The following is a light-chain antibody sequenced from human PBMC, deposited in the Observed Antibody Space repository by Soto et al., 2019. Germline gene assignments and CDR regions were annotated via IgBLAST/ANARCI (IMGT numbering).Light chain of an antibody. CDR1: QAISSY. CDR3: QQSINIPYT. V-gene: IGKV1-39*01. CDR2: AAS. Sequence: DIQMTQSPSSLSASVGDRVTITCRASQAISSYLNWYQQHPGKAPKLLIYAASSLQSGVPSRFSGSGSGTYFTLTISSLQPEDFASYYYQQSINIPYTFVQGTKLESK. J-gene: IGKJ2*01.